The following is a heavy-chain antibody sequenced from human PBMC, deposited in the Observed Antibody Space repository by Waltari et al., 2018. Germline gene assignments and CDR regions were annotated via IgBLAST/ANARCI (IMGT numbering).Heavy chain of an antibody. CDR3: ARDRGRGIYLDS. CDR2: IPRSGRT. V-gene: IGHV4-4*02. Sequence: QMQLQASGQGLVKPSGTLSVTCTVSGDSMSSGDWWSWVRQSPEKGLEWIGQIPRSGRTPYNPSFESQVTISMNSSNNQFSLMVTSTTAADTAVYYCARDRGRGIYLDSWGRGTLVTVSP. CDR1: GDSMSSGDW. D-gene: IGHD2-15*01. J-gene: IGHJ4*02.